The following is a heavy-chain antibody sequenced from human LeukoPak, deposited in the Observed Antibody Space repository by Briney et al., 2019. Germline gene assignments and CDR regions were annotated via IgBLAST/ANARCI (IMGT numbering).Heavy chain of an antibody. D-gene: IGHD6-19*01. CDR3: AKDESSGWYV. J-gene: IGHJ4*02. Sequence: PGGSLRLSCAASGFTFSSYGMHWVRQAPGKGLEWVAVISYDGSNKYYAASVKGRFTISRDNSKNTLYLQMNSLRAEDTAVYYCAKDESSGWYVWGQGALVTVSS. CDR2: ISYDGSNK. V-gene: IGHV3-30*18. CDR1: GFTFSSYG.